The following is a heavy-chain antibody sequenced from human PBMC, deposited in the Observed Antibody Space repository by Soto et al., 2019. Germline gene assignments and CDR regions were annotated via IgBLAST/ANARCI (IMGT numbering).Heavy chain of an antibody. V-gene: IGHV4-28*01. Sequence: SETLSLTCAVSGYSISSSNWWGWIRQPPGKGLEWIGYIYYSGSTYYNPSLKSRVTISVDTSKNQFSLKLSSVTAADTAVYYCARLPVDAFDIWGQGTMVTVSS. D-gene: IGHD4-4*01. CDR2: IYYSGST. J-gene: IGHJ3*02. CDR3: ARLPVDAFDI. CDR1: GYSISSSNW.